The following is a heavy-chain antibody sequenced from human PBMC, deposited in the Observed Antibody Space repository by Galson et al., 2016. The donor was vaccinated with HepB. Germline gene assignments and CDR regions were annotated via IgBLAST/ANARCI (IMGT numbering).Heavy chain of an antibody. CDR1: GFTFSGHW. D-gene: IGHD3-10*01. CDR3: AREPGADV. Sequence: CAASGFTFSGHWMSWVRQAPGKGLEWVANMNPDGSARNYVDSVKGRFTISRDNAKNSLYLQMNSLSVDDTAVYFCAREPGADVWGQGTTVIVSS. J-gene: IGHJ6*02. V-gene: IGHV3-7*03. CDR2: MNPDGSAR.